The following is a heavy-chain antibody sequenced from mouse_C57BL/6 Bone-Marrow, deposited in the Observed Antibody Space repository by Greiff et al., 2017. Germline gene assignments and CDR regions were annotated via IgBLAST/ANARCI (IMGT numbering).Heavy chain of an antibody. CDR2: IRNKANGYTT. D-gene: IGHD1-1*01. CDR3: ARYITVVAPHWYFDV. Sequence: EVMLVESGGGLVQPGGSLSLSCAASGFTFTDYYMSWVRQPPGKALEWLGFIRNKANGYTTEYSASVKGRFTISRDNSQSILYLQMNALRAEDSATYYCARYITVVAPHWYFDVWGTGTTVTVSS. V-gene: IGHV7-3*01. J-gene: IGHJ1*03. CDR1: GFTFTDYY.